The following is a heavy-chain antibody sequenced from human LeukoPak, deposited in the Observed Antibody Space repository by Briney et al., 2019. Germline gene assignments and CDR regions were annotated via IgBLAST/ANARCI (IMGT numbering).Heavy chain of an antibody. CDR2: IXXXXGNT. J-gene: IGHJ6*02. Sequence: SVKVSCTASGFTFTSSAVQWVRQARGQRLEWIGWIXXXXGNTNYARKFQERVTITRDMSTSTAYMELSSLRSEDTAVYYCAAGYCSGGSCYPYYYYGMDVWGQGTTVTVSS. CDR1: GFTFTSSA. CDR3: AAGYCSGGSCYPYYYYGMDV. V-gene: IGHV1-58*01. D-gene: IGHD2-15*01.